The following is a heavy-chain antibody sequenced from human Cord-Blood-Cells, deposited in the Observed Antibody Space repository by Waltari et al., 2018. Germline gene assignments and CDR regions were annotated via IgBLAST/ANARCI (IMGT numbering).Heavy chain of an antibody. J-gene: IGHJ3*02. Sequence: EVQLVESGGGLVQPGGSLRLSCAASGFTFSSYWMSWARQAPGKGLEWVANIKQDGSEKYYVDSVKGRFTISRDNAKNSLYLQMNSLRAEDTAVYYCARDSGLTGDAFDIWGQGTMVTVSS. CDR1: GFTFSSYW. CDR3: ARDSGLTGDAFDI. D-gene: IGHD7-27*01. CDR2: IKQDGSEK. V-gene: IGHV3-7*01.